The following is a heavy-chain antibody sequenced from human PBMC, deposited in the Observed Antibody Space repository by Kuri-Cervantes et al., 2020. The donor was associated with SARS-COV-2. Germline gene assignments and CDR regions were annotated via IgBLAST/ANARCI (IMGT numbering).Heavy chain of an antibody. CDR2: IKEDGSEK. CDR3: ARPSLNTGSYFPD. CDR1: GFTFSSYW. V-gene: IGHV3-7*05. Sequence: GGSLRLSCAASGFTFSSYWMTWVRQAPGKGLEWVANIKEDGSEKHYVESVKGRFSISRDNAKNSLFLQMNSLRAEDTAIYFCARPSLNTGSYFPDWGQGTLVTVSS. D-gene: IGHD1-26*01. J-gene: IGHJ4*02.